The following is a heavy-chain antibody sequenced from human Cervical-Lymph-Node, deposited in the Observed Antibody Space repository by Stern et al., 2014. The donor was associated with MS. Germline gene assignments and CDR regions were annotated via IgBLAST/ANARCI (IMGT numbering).Heavy chain of an antibody. D-gene: IGHD3-16*02. CDR3: AKDISERHYYFDS. Sequence: EVPLVESGGGSVQPGRSLRLSCAASGFTFDDRAMHWVRQAPRKGLEWVSGISWNSNNIGYADSVRGRFTIARDNAKNSLYLQMNGLRPEDTALYYCAKDISERHYYFDSWGEGTLVTVSS. V-gene: IGHV3-9*01. J-gene: IGHJ4*02. CDR2: ISWNSNNI. CDR1: GFTFDDRA.